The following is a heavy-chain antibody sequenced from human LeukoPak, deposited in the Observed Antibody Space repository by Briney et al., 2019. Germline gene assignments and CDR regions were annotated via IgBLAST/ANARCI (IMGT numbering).Heavy chain of an antibody. J-gene: IGHJ3*01. Sequence: GGSLRLSCAASGFTFSNYGVTWVRQAPGKGLEWVSVISASGGSIDYADSVKGRFIISRDNSKNTLYLQMDSLRAEDTAVYYCAKDHWNGVLYGAFDVWGQGTMVTVS. V-gene: IGHV3-23*01. CDR2: ISASGGSI. D-gene: IGHD1-1*01. CDR1: GFTFSNYG. CDR3: AKDHWNGVLYGAFDV.